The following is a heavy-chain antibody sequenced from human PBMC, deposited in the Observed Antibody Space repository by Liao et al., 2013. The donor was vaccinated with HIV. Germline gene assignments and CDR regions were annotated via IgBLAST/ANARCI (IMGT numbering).Heavy chain of an antibody. D-gene: IGHD3-16*01. CDR1: GGSLSGYY. CDR3: ARGLPRVFGGSRYSFYYMDV. J-gene: IGHJ6*03. CDR2: INHSGGT. V-gene: IGHV4-34*01. Sequence: QVQLQQWGAGLLKPSETLSLTCAVYGGSLSGYYWTWIRQTPGKSLEWIGEINHSGGTNYNPSLKSRVTISVDKSKKQFSLNLGSVTAADTAVYYCARGLPRVFGGSRYSFYYMDVWGKGSAVTVS.